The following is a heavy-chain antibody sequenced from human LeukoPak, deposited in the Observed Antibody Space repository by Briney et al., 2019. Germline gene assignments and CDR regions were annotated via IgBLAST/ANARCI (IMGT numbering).Heavy chain of an antibody. CDR1: GYTFTSYY. V-gene: IGHV1-46*01. CDR2: INPSGGRT. J-gene: IGHJ4*02. D-gene: IGHD4-17*01. Sequence: ASVKVSCKAAGYTFTSYYMHWVRQAPGQGLEWMGFINPSGGRTTYAQKFQGRVTLGGDTSTSTVYVELSSLRSEDTAVYYCAIGSQDGDYPFDHWGQGTLVTVSS. CDR3: AIGSQDGDYPFDH.